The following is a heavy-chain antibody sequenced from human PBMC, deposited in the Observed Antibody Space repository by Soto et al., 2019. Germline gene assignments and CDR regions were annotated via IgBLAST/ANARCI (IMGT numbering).Heavy chain of an antibody. J-gene: IGHJ4*02. CDR1: GFTFSSYA. CDR2: ISGSGGST. CDR3: AKDRRAMVRGSEYFDY. V-gene: IGHV3-23*01. Sequence: GGSLRLSCAASGFTFSSYAMSWVRQAPGKGLEWVSAISGSGGSTYYADSVKGRFTISRDNSKNTLYLQMNSLRAEDTAVYYCAKDRRAMVRGSEYFDYWGQGTLVTVSS. D-gene: IGHD3-10*01.